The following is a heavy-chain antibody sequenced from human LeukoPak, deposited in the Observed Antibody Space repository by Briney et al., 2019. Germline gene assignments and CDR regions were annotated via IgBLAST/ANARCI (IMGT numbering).Heavy chain of an antibody. CDR2: INPNSGGT. J-gene: IGHJ4*02. V-gene: IGHV1-2*02. CDR3: ARSPHILTGENFDY. D-gene: IGHD3-9*01. Sequence: ASVKVSCKTSGYTFTGYYMHWVRQAPGQGLEWTGWINPNSGGTNYAQKFQDRVSMTRDTSISTAYMHLSRLRSDDTAVYYCARSPHILTGENFDYWGQGTLLTVSS. CDR1: GYTFTGYY.